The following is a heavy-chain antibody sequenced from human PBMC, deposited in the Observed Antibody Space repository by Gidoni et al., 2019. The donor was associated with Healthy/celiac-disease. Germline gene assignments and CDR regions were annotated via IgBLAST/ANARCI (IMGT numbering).Heavy chain of an antibody. CDR3: AKDQAVPLPGYYYGMDV. CDR1: GFTFSSYG. J-gene: IGHJ6*02. V-gene: IGHV3-30*18. D-gene: IGHD1-26*01. CDR2: ISYDGSNK. Sequence: QVQLVESGGGVVQPGRSLRLSCAASGFTFSSYGMHWVRQAPGKGPEWVSVISYDGSNKYYADSVKGRFTISRDNSKNTLYLQMNSLRAEDTAVYYCAKDQAVPLPGYYYGMDVWGQGTTVTVSS.